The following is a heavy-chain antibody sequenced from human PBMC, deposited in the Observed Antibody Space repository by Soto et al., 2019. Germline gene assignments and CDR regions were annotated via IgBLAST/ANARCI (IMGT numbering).Heavy chain of an antibody. V-gene: IGHV1-69*01. D-gene: IGHD6-13*01. J-gene: IGHJ2*01. Sequence: QVQLEQSGAEVKKPGSSVKVSCKASGDTFSNYAFSWVRQAPGQGLAWMGGIIPMFATARYAQNFQGRVMISVDESTSTPYMELSSVRSEDTAVYFCARERAAAGVTGRYFVVWGRGTLVTVSS. CDR1: GDTFSNYA. CDR2: IIPMFATA. CDR3: ARERAAAGVTGRYFVV.